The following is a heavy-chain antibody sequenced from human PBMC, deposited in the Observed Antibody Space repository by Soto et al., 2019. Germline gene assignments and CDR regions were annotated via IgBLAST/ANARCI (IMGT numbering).Heavy chain of an antibody. CDR2: IYYSGST. D-gene: IGHD6-19*01. J-gene: IGHJ4*02. V-gene: IGHV4-59*05. Sequence: SETLSLTCTVSGGSISSYYWSWIRQPPGKGLEWIGSIYYSGSTYYHPSLKSRVTISVDTSKNQFSLKLSSVTAADTAAYYCARHESVAGTFDYWGQGTLVTVSS. CDR3: ARHESVAGTFDY. CDR1: GGSISSYY.